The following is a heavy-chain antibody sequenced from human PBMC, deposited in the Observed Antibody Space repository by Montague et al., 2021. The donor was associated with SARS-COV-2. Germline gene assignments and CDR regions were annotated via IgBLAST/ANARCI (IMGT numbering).Heavy chain of an antibody. CDR1: GFNFNIRA. CDR2: ISDDGRQR. D-gene: IGHD4-17*01. Sequence: SLRLSCAASGFNFNIRAIHWVRQAPGKGLEWVAVISDDGRQRFYSDSVKGRFPISRDNSNNTLYLQLNSLKYEDTAVYFCARDSGDSHGDYYFDLWGQGTLVIVSS. CDR3: ARDSGDSHGDYYFDL. J-gene: IGHJ5*02. V-gene: IGHV3-30*04.